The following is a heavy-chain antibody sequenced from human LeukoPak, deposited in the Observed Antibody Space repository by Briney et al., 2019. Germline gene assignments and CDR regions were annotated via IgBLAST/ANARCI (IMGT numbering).Heavy chain of an antibody. CDR2: IIPIFGTA. V-gene: IGHV1-69*05. J-gene: IGHJ4*02. D-gene: IGHD3-22*01. Sequence: ASVKVSCKASGGTFSSYAISWVRQAPGQGLEWMGGIIPIFGTANYAQKFQGRVTMTRDTSTSTVYMEPSSLRSEDTAVYYCARDGDSSGYYYFGNDYWGQGTLVTVSS. CDR3: ARDGDSSGYYYFGNDY. CDR1: GGTFSSYA.